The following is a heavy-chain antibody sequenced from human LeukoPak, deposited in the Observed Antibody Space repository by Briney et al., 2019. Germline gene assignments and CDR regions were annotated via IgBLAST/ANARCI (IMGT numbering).Heavy chain of an antibody. J-gene: IGHJ4*02. V-gene: IGHV4-59*01. CDR1: GGSLSPYY. D-gene: IGHD3-22*01. Sequence: KTSETLSLTCTVSGGSLSPYYWSWIRQSPGKGLEWIGYISYSGSTNSHPSLKSRVTISVDMSKPQFYLELSSVTAADTAIYYCARDGYDYEGIVAFWGQGTLVTVSS. CDR2: ISYSGST. CDR3: ARDGYDYEGIVAF.